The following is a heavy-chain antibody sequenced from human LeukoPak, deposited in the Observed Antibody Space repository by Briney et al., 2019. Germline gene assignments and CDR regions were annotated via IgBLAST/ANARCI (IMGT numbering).Heavy chain of an antibody. D-gene: IGHD6-19*01. CDR3: ARGGLYSSTLGY. J-gene: IGHJ4*02. CDR2: ISGSGTII. Sequence: PGGSLRLSCAASGFTFSSYEMQWVRQAPGKGLLWVSYISGSGTIIYYADSVKGRFTISRDNAKNSLYLQMSSLRAEDTAVYYCARGGLYSSTLGYWGQGTLVTVSS. CDR1: GFTFSSYE. V-gene: IGHV3-48*03.